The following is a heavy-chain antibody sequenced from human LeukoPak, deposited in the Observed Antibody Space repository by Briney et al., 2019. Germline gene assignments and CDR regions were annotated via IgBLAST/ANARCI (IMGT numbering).Heavy chain of an antibody. CDR1: GGSMSYYY. D-gene: IGHD1-14*01. Sequence: SETLSLTCTVSGGSMSYYYWSWIRQPPGKGLEWIGCIYYSGSTNYNPSLKSRVTISVDTSKNQFSLKLSSVTAADTAVYYCARSPTPGAFDIWGQGTMVTVSS. CDR2: IYYSGST. J-gene: IGHJ3*02. V-gene: IGHV4-59*01. CDR3: ARSPTPGAFDI.